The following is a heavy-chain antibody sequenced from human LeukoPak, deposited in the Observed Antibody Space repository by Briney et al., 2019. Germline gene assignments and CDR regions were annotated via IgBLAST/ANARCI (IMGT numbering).Heavy chain of an antibody. Sequence: GGSLRLSCSASGFTFSSFAMHWVRQAPGKGLEYVSAINSNGDITDYADSVKGTFTISRDNSKNTLHLQMSSLTVEDTAVYYCVKSPHASSSYFHYWGQGTLVTVSS. J-gene: IGHJ4*02. CDR3: VKSPHASSSYFHY. D-gene: IGHD6-13*01. V-gene: IGHV3-64D*06. CDR1: GFTFSSFA. CDR2: INSNGDIT.